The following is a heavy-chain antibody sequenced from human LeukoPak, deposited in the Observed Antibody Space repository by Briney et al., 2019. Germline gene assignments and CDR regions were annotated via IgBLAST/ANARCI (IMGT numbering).Heavy chain of an antibody. D-gene: IGHD3-10*02. Sequence: GGSLRLSCAASGFTVSSYAMNWVRQAPGKGLEWVSAISGSGGSTYYADSVKGRFTISRDNSKNTLYLQMSSLRAEDTAVYYCAKDHVLNWFDPWGQGTLVTVST. CDR2: ISGSGGST. CDR3: AKDHVLNWFDP. V-gene: IGHV3-23*01. CDR1: GFTVSSYA. J-gene: IGHJ5*02.